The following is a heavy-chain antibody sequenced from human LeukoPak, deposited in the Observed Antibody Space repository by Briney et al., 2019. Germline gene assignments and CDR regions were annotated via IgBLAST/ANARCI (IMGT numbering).Heavy chain of an antibody. CDR1: GYTFTGYY. CDR3: AKDRRRWGGNVLYGMDV. Sequence: ASVKVSCMASGYTFTGYYMHWVRQAPGQGLEWMGWINPNSGGTNYAQKFQGRVTMTRDTSISTAYMELSRLRSDDTAVYYCAKDRRRWGGNVLYGMDVWGQGTTVTVSS. J-gene: IGHJ6*02. CDR2: INPNSGGT. D-gene: IGHD4-23*01. V-gene: IGHV1-2*02.